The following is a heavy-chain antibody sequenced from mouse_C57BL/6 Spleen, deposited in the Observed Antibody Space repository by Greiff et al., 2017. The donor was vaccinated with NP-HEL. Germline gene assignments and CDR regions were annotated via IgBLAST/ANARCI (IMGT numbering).Heavy chain of an antibody. D-gene: IGHD2-1*01. CDR3: ASLLKDYFCD. Sequence: EVMLVESGGDLVKPGGSLKLSCAASGFTFSSYGMSWVRQTPDKRLEWVATISSGGSYTYYPDSVKGRFTISRDNAKNTLYLQMSSLKSEDTAMYYCASLLKDYFCDWGQGTTLTVSS. V-gene: IGHV5-6*02. CDR2: ISSGGSYT. J-gene: IGHJ2*01. CDR1: GFTFSSYG.